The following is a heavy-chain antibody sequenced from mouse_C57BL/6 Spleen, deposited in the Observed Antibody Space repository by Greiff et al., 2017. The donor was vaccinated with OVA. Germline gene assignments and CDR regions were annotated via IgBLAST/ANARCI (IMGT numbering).Heavy chain of an antibody. J-gene: IGHJ2*01. Sequence: QVQLQQPGAELVKPGASVKLSCKASGYTFTSYWMHWVKQRPGQGLEWIGMIHPNSGSTYYNEKFKSKATLTVDKSTSTAYMQRSSLTSEDSAVYYCARSYYGSSYVDFDYWGQGTTLTVSS. CDR2: IHPNSGST. V-gene: IGHV1-64*01. CDR1: GYTFTSYW. D-gene: IGHD1-1*01. CDR3: ARSYYGSSYVDFDY.